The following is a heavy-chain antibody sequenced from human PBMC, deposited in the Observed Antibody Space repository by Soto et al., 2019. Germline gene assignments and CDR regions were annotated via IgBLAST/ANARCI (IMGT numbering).Heavy chain of an antibody. V-gene: IGHV5-51*01. D-gene: IGHD2-15*01. CDR3: ARRGGYCSGGSCESPDYYYYGMDV. CDR2: IYPGDSDT. Sequence: GESLKISCKGSGYSFTTYWIGWVRQMPGKGLEWMGIIYPGDSDTRYSPSFQGQVTISADKSTSTAHLQWSSLKASDTAMYYCARRGGYCSGGSCESPDYYYYGMDVWGQGTTVTVS. J-gene: IGHJ6*02. CDR1: GYSFTTYW.